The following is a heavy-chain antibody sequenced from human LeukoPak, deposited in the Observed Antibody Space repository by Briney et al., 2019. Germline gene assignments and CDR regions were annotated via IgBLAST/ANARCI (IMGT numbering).Heavy chain of an antibody. CDR2: INHSGST. V-gene: IGHV4-34*01. Sequence: PSETLSLTCAVYGGSSSGYYWSWIRQPPGKGLEWIGEINHSGSTNYNPSLKSRVTISVDTSKNQFSLKLSSVTAADTAVYHCATDESGAIDYWGQGTLVTVSS. CDR3: ATDESGAIDY. J-gene: IGHJ4*02. CDR1: GGSSSGYY.